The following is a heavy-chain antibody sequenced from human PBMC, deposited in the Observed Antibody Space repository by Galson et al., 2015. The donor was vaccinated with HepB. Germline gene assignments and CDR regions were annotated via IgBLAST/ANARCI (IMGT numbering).Heavy chain of an antibody. D-gene: IGHD5-12*01. Sequence: SLRLSCAASGFTFSNAWMSWVRQAPGKGLEWVGRIKSKTDGGTTDYTAPVKGRFTISRDDSKNTLYLQMNSLKTEDTAVYYCTTSDGGPPRVAPKPPERDYWGQGTLVAVSS. CDR2: IKSKTDGGTT. V-gene: IGHV3-15*01. CDR3: TTSDGGPPRVAPKPPERDY. J-gene: IGHJ4*02. CDR1: GFTFSNAW.